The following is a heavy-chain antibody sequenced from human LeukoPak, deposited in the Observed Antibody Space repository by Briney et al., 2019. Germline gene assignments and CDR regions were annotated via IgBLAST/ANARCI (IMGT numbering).Heavy chain of an antibody. V-gene: IGHV3-48*03. CDR3: ARDRSGYSGYDFLDY. J-gene: IGHJ4*02. CDR1: GFTFSSFE. CDR2: ISISGSTI. Sequence: GGSLRLSCAASGFTFSSFEMNWVRQAPGKGLEWVSYISISGSTIYYADSVKGRFTISRDNAKNSLYLQMNSLRAEDTAVYYCARDRSGYSGYDFLDYWGQGALVTVSS. D-gene: IGHD5-12*01.